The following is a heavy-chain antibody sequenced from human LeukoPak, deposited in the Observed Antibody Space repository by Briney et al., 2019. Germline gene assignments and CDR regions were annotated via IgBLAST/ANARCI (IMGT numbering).Heavy chain of an antibody. CDR1: GFTVSSNY. J-gene: IGHJ5*02. D-gene: IGHD6-19*01. CDR2: IYSGGST. Sequence: GGSLRLSCAASGFTVSSNYMSWVRQAPGKGLEWVSVIYSGGSTYYADSVKGRFTISRDNSKNTLYLQMNSLRAEDTAVYYCARDIPYSSGWYGWFDPWGQGTLVTVSS. CDR3: ARDIPYSSGWYGWFDP. V-gene: IGHV3-66*01.